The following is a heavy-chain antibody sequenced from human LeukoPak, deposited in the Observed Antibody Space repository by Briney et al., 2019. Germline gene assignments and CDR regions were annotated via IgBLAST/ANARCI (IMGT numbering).Heavy chain of an antibody. CDR2: INPNSGGT. D-gene: IGHD2-2*01. Sequence: ASVKVSCKASGYTFTGYYMHWVRQAPGQGLEWMGWINPNSGGTNYAQKFQGRVTMTRDTSISTAYMELSRPRSDDTAVYYCARERKVPAAIGSSPRGAWFDPWGQGTLVTVSS. J-gene: IGHJ5*02. CDR3: ARERKVPAAIGSSPRGAWFDP. CDR1: GYTFTGYY. V-gene: IGHV1-2*02.